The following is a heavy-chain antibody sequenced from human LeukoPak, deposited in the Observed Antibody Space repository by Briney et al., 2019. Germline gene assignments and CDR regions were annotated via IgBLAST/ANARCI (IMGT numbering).Heavy chain of an antibody. D-gene: IGHD2-15*01. CDR1: GFTFSSYA. CDR3: AKDKGVVVVAATGHFQH. Sequence: GGSLRLSCAASGFTFSSYAMSWVRQAPGKGLEWVSAISGSGGSIYYADSVKGRFTISRDNSKNTLYLQMNSLRAEDTAVYYCAKDKGVVVVAATGHFQHWGQGTLVTVSS. V-gene: IGHV3-23*01. CDR2: ISGSGGSI. J-gene: IGHJ1*01.